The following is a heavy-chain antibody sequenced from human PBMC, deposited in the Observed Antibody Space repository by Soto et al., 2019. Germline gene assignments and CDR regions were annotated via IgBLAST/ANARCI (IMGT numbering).Heavy chain of an antibody. Sequence: EVQLLESGGGLLQPGGSLRLSCAASGFMLNNYAMNWVRQAPGKGLEWVSSISGSGSTINYADSVRGRFTISRDTSKSKLYLQMDTLRAYDTAVYYCAKSPVNNGYYSFDYWGQGTLVTVSS. D-gene: IGHD3-3*01. CDR2: ISGSGSTI. CDR1: GFMLNNYA. CDR3: AKSPVNNGYYSFDY. V-gene: IGHV3-23*01. J-gene: IGHJ4*02.